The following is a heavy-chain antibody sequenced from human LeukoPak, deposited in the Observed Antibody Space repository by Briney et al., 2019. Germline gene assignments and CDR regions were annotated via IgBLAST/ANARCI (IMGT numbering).Heavy chain of an antibody. D-gene: IGHD2-2*01. CDR2: ISGSGGTT. Sequence: PGGSLRLSCAASGFTFSAFEINWVRQAPGKGLEWLSYISGSGGTTLSADSVKGRFTISRDNAKNSLYLQMNSLRVEDTAVYYCVRVYCSSTSCSDYFDYWGQGSLVTVSS. J-gene: IGHJ4*02. CDR3: VRVYCSSTSCSDYFDY. V-gene: IGHV3-48*03. CDR1: GFTFSAFE.